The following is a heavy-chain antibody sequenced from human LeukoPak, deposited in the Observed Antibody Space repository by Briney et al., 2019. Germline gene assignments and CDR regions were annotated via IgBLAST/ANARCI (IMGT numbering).Heavy chain of an antibody. CDR3: ARGEVLVAASPKHPGYYYGMDV. D-gene: IGHD2-15*01. V-gene: IGHV4-34*01. CDR1: GWSFSSYD. CDR2: ISHSRST. J-gene: IGHJ6*04. Sequence: SETLSLTFSVYGWSFSSYDWSWIRQPPGKGLEWIGEISHSRSTNYNPSLKSRVTISVDTSKNQFSLKLSSVTAADTAVYYCARGEVLVAASPKHPGYYYGMDVWGKGTTVTVSS.